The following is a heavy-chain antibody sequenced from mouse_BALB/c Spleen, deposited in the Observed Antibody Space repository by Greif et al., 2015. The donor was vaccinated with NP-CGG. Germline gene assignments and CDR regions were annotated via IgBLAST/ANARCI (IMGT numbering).Heavy chain of an antibody. CDR2: INPSNGGT. D-gene: IGHD1-1*01. V-gene: IGHV1S81*02. CDR1: GYTFTSYY. Sequence: QVQLQQSGAELVKPGASVKLSCKASGYTFTSYYMYWVKQRPGQGLEWIGEINPSNGGTNFNEKFKSKATLTVDKSSSTAYMQLSSLTSEDSAVYYCTRRETTASFAYWGQGTLVTVSA. J-gene: IGHJ3*01. CDR3: TRRETTASFAY.